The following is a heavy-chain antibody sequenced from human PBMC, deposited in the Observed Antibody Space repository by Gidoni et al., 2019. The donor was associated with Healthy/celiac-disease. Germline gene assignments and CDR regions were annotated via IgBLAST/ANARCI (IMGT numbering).Heavy chain of an antibody. V-gene: IGHV4-59*08. J-gene: IGHJ6*02. D-gene: IGHD4-17*01. CDR3: ARHTRRDGAKKNFGMDV. Sequence: WIRQPPGKGLEWIGYIYYSGSTNYNPSLKSRVTISVDTSKNQFSLKLSSVTAADTAVYYCARHTRRDGAKKNFGMDVWGQGTTVTVSS. CDR2: IYYSGST.